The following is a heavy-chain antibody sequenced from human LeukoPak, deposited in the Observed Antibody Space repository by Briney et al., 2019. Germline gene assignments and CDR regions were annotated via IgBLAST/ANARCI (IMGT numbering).Heavy chain of an antibody. J-gene: IGHJ5*02. D-gene: IGHD3/OR15-3a*01. CDR1: GFRVSDYY. Sequence: PGGSLRLSCAVSGFRVSDYYMSWVRQAPGKGLAWVGLIRDSGEAFYADFARGRFAISRDESENTLYLQMNSLRVEDTAVYFCARDRAANQDWVEFDPWGQGTPVIVSS. CDR2: IRDSGEA. V-gene: IGHV3-66*03. CDR3: ARDRAANQDWVEFDP.